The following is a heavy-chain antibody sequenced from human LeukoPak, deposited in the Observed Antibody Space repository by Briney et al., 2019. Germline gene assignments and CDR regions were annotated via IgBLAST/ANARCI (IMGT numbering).Heavy chain of an antibody. V-gene: IGHV3-30*02. Sequence: PGGSLRLSCAASGFTFSTYGMHWVRQAPGKGLEWVAFVRYDGSKKYYTNSVKGRFTISRDNSKNTLYLQMNSLRAEDTAVYYCARDRIAARDYWGQGTLVTVSS. J-gene: IGHJ4*02. CDR2: VRYDGSKK. D-gene: IGHD6-6*01. CDR3: ARDRIAARDY. CDR1: GFTFSTYG.